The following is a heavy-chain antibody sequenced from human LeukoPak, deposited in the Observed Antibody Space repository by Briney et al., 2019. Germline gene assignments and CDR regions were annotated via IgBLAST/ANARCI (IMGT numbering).Heavy chain of an antibody. CDR2: INHSGST. Sequence: SETLSLTCAVYGGSFSGYYWSWIRQPPGKGLEWIGEINHSGSTNYNPSLKSRVTISVDTSKNQFSLKLSSVTAADTAVYYCARVRHGSTMGYFDHWGQGTLVTVSS. CDR3: ARVRHGSTMGYFDH. J-gene: IGHJ4*02. D-gene: IGHD3-10*01. V-gene: IGHV4-34*01. CDR1: GGSFSGYY.